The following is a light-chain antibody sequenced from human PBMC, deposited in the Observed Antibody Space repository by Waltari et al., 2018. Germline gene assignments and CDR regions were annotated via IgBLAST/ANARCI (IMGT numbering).Light chain of an antibody. CDR2: DVS. CDR3: SSYTSSSTLA. V-gene: IGLV2-14*03. CDR1: SGDVGGYKY. J-gene: IGLJ2*01. Sequence: QPALTQPASVSGSPGQSITISCPGTSGDVGGYKYVSWYKQHPGKTPKLMIYDVSNRPSGVSDRFSGSKSGNTASLTISGLQAEDEADYYCSSYTSSSTLAFGGGTKLTVL.